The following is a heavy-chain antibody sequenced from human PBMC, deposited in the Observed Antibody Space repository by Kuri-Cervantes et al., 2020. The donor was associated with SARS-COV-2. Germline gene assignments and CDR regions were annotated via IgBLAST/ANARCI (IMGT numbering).Heavy chain of an antibody. D-gene: IGHD4-11*01. CDR1: GFTFSGSA. J-gene: IGHJ4*02. Sequence: GGSLRLSCAASGFTFSGSAMHWVRQASGKGLEWVGRIRSKANSYATAYAASVKGRFTISRDDSKNTAYLQMNSLRAEDTAVYYCARDMEVTTGGAWDYWGQGTLVTVSS. CDR2: IRSKANSYAT. V-gene: IGHV3-73*01. CDR3: ARDMEVTTGGAWDY.